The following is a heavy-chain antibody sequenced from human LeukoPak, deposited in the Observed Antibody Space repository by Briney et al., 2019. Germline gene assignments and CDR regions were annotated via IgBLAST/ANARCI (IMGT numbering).Heavy chain of an antibody. CDR3: ARDPQYSCSPWYHYFDC. CDR1: GFTFSSYE. D-gene: IGHD5-12*01. J-gene: IGHJ4*02. CDR2: ISSSGSTI. Sequence: GGSLRLSCAASGFTFSSYEMNWVRQAPGKGLEWVSYISSSGSTIYYADSVKGRFTISRDNAKNSLYLQMNSLRAEDTAVYYCARDPQYSCSPWYHYFDCWGQGALVTVSS. V-gene: IGHV3-48*03.